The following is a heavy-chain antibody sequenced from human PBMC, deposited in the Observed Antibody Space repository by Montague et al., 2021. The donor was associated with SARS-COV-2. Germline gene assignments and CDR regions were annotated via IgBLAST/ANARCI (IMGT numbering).Heavy chain of an antibody. J-gene: IGHJ6*02. D-gene: IGHD3-16*02. Sequence: SETLSLTCAVYGVSFSGYYWTWIRQPPGKGLEWIGEINHSGSTNYNPSLKSRVTISVDTSKNQFSLKLRSVTAADTAVYYCARGQPPRITFGGIISYGLDVWGQGTTVTVSS. V-gene: IGHV4-34*01. CDR2: INHSGST. CDR3: ARGQPPRITFGGIISYGLDV. CDR1: GVSFSGYY.